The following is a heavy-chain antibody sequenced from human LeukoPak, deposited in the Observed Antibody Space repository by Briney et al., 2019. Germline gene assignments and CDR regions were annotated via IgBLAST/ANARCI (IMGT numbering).Heavy chain of an antibody. Sequence: GGSLRLSCAASGFTFSSYSMNWVRQAPGKGLEWVSSITSSSSYIYYADSVKGRFTISRDNAKNSLYLQMNSLRAEDTAVYYCARHVVAVSFDYWGQGTLVTVSS. D-gene: IGHD3-22*01. CDR1: GFTFSSYS. J-gene: IGHJ4*02. CDR3: ARHVVAVSFDY. V-gene: IGHV3-21*01. CDR2: ITSSSSYI.